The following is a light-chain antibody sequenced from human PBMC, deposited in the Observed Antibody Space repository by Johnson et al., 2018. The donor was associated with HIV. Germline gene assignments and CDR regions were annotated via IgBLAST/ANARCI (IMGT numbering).Light chain of an antibody. Sequence: HSVLTQPPSVSAAPGQKVTISCSGSSSNIGNNYVSWYQQLPGTAPKLLIYVNNKRPSGIPDRFSGSKSGTSATLGITGLQTGDEADYYCGTWDGSLSGYVFGTGTKVTVL. J-gene: IGLJ1*01. CDR2: VNN. CDR3: GTWDGSLSGYV. CDR1: SSNIGNNY. V-gene: IGLV1-51*02.